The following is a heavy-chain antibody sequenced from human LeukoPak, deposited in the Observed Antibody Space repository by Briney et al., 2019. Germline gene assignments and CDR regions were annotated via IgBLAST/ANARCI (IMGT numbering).Heavy chain of an antibody. CDR3: AREDYYGSGIYYYYYMDV. D-gene: IGHD3-10*01. V-gene: IGHV4-59*01. J-gene: IGHJ6*03. CDR1: GGSISSYY. Sequence: PSETLSLTCTVSGGSISSYYWSWIRQPPGKGLEWIGYIYYSGSTNYNPSLKSRVTISVDTSKNQFSLKLSSVTAADTAVYYCAREDYYGSGIYYYYYMDVWGKGTTVTVSS. CDR2: IYYSGST.